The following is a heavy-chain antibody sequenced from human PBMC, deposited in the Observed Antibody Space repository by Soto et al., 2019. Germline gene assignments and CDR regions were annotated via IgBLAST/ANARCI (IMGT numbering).Heavy chain of an antibody. J-gene: IGHJ6*02. D-gene: IGHD2-8*01. CDR1: GYSFTIYW. CDR3: ASQYEDYYYGMDV. Sequence: PGESVKISCKGSGYSFTIYWIGWVLQMPWKGLEWMGIIYPGDSDTRYSPSFQGQVTTSADKSISTAYLQWSSLKASDTAMYYCASQYEDYYYGMDVWGQGTTVTVSS. CDR2: IYPGDSDT. V-gene: IGHV5-51*01.